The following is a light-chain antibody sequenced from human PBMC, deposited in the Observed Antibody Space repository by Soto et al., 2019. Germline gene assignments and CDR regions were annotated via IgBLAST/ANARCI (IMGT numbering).Light chain of an antibody. CDR1: QGISDY. CDR2: AAS. J-gene: IGKJ1*01. V-gene: IGKV1-27*01. CDR3: QKYNSDPWT. Sequence: DIQMTQSPSSLSASVGDRVTITCRASQGISDYLAWYQQKPGKVPILLIFAASTLQSGVPSRFSGSGSGTDFTLTISSLQPEDVATYYCQKYNSDPWTFGQGTKVEIK.